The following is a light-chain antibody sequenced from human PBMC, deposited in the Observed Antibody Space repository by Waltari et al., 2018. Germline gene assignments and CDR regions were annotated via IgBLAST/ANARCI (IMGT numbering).Light chain of an antibody. J-gene: IGKJ1*01. CDR3: QQHGSSPWT. V-gene: IGKV3-20*01. CDR1: QSVSSSY. CDR2: GAS. Sequence: EIVLTQSPDTLSLSPGERATLSCRARQSVSSSYLAWYQQKPGQAPRLLIYGASSRATGIPDRFSGSGSGTDFTLTISRLEPEDFVVYYCQQHGSSPWTFGQGTKVEIK.